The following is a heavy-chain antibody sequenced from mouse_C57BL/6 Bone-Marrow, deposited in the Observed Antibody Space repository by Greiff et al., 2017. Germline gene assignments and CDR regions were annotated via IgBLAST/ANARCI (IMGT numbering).Heavy chain of an antibody. Sequence: EVKLQESGTVLARPGASVKMSCKTSGYTFTSYWMHWVKQRPGQGLEWIGAIYPGNSDTSYNQKFKGKAKLTAVTSASTAYMELSSLTNEDSAVYYCTRRGYGNYLFYAMDYWGQGTSVTVSS. CDR1: GYTFTSYW. CDR3: TRRGYGNYLFYAMDY. V-gene: IGHV1-5*01. CDR2: IYPGNSDT. J-gene: IGHJ4*01. D-gene: IGHD2-1*01.